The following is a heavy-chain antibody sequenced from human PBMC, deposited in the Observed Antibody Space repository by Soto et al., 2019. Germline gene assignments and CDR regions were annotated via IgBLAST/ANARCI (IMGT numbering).Heavy chain of an antibody. V-gene: IGHV3-23*01. CDR3: AKDRYYDSSGSAIYYFDY. D-gene: IGHD3-22*01. J-gene: IGHJ4*02. CDR2: ISGSGGST. Sequence: GGSLRLSCAASGFTFSSYAMSWVRQAPGKGLEWVSAISGSGGSTYYADSVKGRFTISRDNSKNTLYLQMNSLRAEDTAVYYCAKDRYYDSSGSAIYYFDYWGQGTLVTVSS. CDR1: GFTFSSYA.